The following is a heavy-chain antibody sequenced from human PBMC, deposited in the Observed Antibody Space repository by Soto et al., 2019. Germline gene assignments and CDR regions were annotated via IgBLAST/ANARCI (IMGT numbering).Heavy chain of an antibody. J-gene: IGHJ4*02. CDR3: ARERSGGGDY. Sequence: GGSLRLSCAASGFTFSSYLMSWVRQAPGKGLEWVANIKQDGSEKYYVDSVKGRFTISRDNAKNSLYLQMNSLRAEDTAVYYCARERSGGGDYRGQGTLVPVSS. CDR2: IKQDGSEK. D-gene: IGHD3-16*01. V-gene: IGHV3-7*01. CDR1: GFTFSSYL.